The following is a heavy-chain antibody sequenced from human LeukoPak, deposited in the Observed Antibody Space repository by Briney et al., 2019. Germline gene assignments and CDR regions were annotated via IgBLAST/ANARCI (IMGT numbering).Heavy chain of an antibody. V-gene: IGHV3-48*04. D-gene: IGHD1-26*01. J-gene: IGHJ6*02. Sequence: QAGGSLRLSCAASGFTFSSYSMNWVRQAPGKGLEWVSAISGSGGTTFYADSVKGRFTISRDNAKNSLYLQMNSLRAEDTAVYYCARDGSAYGMDVWGQGTTVIVSS. CDR1: GFTFSSYS. CDR2: ISGSGGTT. CDR3: ARDGSAYGMDV.